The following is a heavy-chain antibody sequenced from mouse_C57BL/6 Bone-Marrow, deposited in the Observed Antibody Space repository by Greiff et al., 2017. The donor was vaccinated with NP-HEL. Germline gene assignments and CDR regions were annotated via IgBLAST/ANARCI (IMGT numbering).Heavy chain of an antibody. CDR3: ARRTNGSSSAWFAY. V-gene: IGHV1-9*01. J-gene: IGHJ3*01. D-gene: IGHD1-1*01. CDR1: GYTFTGYW. Sequence: QVQLQQSGAELMKPGASVKLSCKATGYTFTGYWIEWVKQRPGHGLEWIGEILPGSGSTNYNEKFKGKATLTADTSSNTAYMQLSSLTTEDSAIYYCARRTNGSSSAWFAYWGQGTLVTVSA. CDR2: ILPGSGST.